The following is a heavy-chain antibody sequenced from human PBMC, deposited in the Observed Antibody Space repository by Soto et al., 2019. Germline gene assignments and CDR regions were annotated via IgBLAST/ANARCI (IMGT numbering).Heavy chain of an antibody. V-gene: IGHV4-59*08. J-gene: IGHJ5*01. CDR1: GGSISSYY. CDR3: VRLIGNSWLDS. CDR2: IYYSGST. Sequence: PSETLSLTCTVSGGSISSYYWSWIRQPPGKGLEWIGYIYYSGSTNYNPSLKSRVTISVDMSKNQFSLKLSSVTPDDTAVYYCVRLIGNSWLDSWGQGTLVTVSS.